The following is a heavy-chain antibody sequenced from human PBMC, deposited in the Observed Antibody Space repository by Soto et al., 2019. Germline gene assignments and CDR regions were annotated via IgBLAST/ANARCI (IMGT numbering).Heavy chain of an antibody. V-gene: IGHV4-31*03. D-gene: IGHD6-13*01. CDR1: GGAVSSGGYY. J-gene: IGHJ4*02. Sequence: TLSLPCTVSGGAVSSGGYYWSWIRQHPGKGLEWIWYIYYSGSTYYNPSLKSRVNISVETSKNQFSLKLSSVTAAETAVYYCARGNGYSSSWLLAFDYWGQGTLGTVSS. CDR3: ARGNGYSSSWLLAFDY. CDR2: IYYSGST.